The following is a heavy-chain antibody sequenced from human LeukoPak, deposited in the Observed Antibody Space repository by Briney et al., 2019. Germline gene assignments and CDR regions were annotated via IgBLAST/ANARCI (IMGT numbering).Heavy chain of an antibody. Sequence: GGSLRLSCAASGFTFSSYWMSWVRQAPGKGLEWVANIKQDGSEKSYVDSVRGRFTISRDNAKNSLYLQINSLRAEDTSVYYCARGLSYYYGSGSYYNLFDYWGQGTLVTVSS. CDR3: ARGLSYYYGSGSYYNLFDY. CDR2: IKQDGSEK. J-gene: IGHJ4*02. V-gene: IGHV3-7*01. D-gene: IGHD3-10*01. CDR1: GFTFSSYW.